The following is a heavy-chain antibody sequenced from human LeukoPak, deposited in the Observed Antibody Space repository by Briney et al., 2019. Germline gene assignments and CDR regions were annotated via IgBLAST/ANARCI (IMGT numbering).Heavy chain of an antibody. D-gene: IGHD3-9*01. CDR2: INPSGGSI. V-gene: IGHV1-46*01. Sequence: ASVKGSCKASGYTFTSYYMHWVRQATGQGLEWIGIINPSGGSISYAQKFQGKVTMTRDTSTSTVYMELSSLRSEDPAVYYCARAGSFDLLSLDYWGQGTLVTVSS. CDR1: GYTFTSYY. CDR3: ARAGSFDLLSLDY. J-gene: IGHJ4*02.